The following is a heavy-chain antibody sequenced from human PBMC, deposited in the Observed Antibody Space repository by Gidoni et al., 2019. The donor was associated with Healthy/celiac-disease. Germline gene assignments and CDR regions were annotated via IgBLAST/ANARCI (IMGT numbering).Heavy chain of an antibody. CDR2: ISYSGSP. J-gene: IGHJ2*01. D-gene: IGHD3-22*01. Sequence: QLQLQESGPGLVQPSETLSLTCTVSGGSISSSSDDWGWIRQPPGKGLEWIGSISYSGSPYYNPSLKSRVTLSVDTSKNQFSLKLSSVTAADTAVYYCARRSPYYYDSSGYFPPSWYFDLWGRGTLVTVSS. CDR3: ARRSPYYYDSSGYFPPSWYFDL. CDR1: GGSISSSSDD. V-gene: IGHV4-39*01.